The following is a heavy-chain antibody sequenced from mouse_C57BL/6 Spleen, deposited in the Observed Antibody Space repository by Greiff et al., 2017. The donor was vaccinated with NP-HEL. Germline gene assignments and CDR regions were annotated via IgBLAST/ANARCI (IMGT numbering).Heavy chain of an antibody. J-gene: IGHJ1*03. V-gene: IGHV1-42*01. CDR2: INPSTGGT. CDR3: ARPLIYYDYDGYFDV. D-gene: IGHD2-4*01. CDR1: GYSFTGYY. Sequence: EVQLQQSGPELVKPGASVKISCKASGYSFTGYYMNWVKQSPEKSLEWIGEINPSTGGTTYNQKFKAKATLTVDKSSSKAYMQLKSLTSEDSAVYYCARPLIYYDYDGYFDVWGTGTTVTVSS.